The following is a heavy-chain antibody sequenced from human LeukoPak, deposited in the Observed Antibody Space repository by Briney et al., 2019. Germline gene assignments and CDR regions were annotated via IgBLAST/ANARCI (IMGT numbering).Heavy chain of an antibody. J-gene: IGHJ3*02. CDR1: GGSISSSSYY. D-gene: IGHD5-12*01. Sequence: SETLSLTCTVSGGSISSSSYYWGWIRQPPGKGLEWIGSIYYSGSTYYNPSLESRVTISVDTSKNQFSLKLSSVTAADTAVYYCASFGGVATISIWGQGTMVTVSS. V-gene: IGHV4-39*07. CDR3: ASFGGVATISI. CDR2: IYYSGST.